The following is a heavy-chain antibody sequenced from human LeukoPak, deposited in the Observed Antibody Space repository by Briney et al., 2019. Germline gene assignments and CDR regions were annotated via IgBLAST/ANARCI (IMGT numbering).Heavy chain of an antibody. CDR1: GFIFSSYW. CDR3: ARVAMYYDSSGYNSGYFDY. J-gene: IGHJ4*02. CDR2: INTDGSST. D-gene: IGHD3-22*01. Sequence: GGSLRLSCAASGFIFSSYWMHWVRQAPGKGLVWVSRINTDGSSTTYADSVKGRFTISRDNAKNTLYLQMNSLRAEDTAVYYCARVAMYYDSSGYNSGYFDYWGQGTLVTVSS. V-gene: IGHV3-74*01.